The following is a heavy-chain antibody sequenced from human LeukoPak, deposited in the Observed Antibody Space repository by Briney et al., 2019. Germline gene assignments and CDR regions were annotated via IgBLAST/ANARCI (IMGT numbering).Heavy chain of an antibody. D-gene: IGHD3-10*01. J-gene: IGHJ6*02. CDR2: INHSGST. V-gene: IGHV4-34*01. Sequence: SETLSLTCAVYGGSFSGYYWSWIRQPPGKGLEWIGEINHSGSTNYNPSLKSRVTISVDTSKNQFSLKLNSVTAADTAVYYCAREVRGIWFGELLSYYYGMDVWGQGTTVTVSS. CDR3: AREVRGIWFGELLSYYYGMDV. CDR1: GGSFSGYY.